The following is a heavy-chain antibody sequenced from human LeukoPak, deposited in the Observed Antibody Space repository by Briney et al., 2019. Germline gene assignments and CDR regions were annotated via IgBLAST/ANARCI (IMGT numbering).Heavy chain of an antibody. Sequence: SETLSLTCTVSGGSISSYYWSWIRQPPGKGLEWIGEINHSGSTNYNPSLKSRVTISVDTSKNQFSLKLSSVTAADTAVYYCARGRRPIAAAGLVYYYYGMDVWGQGTTVTVSS. CDR2: INHSGST. D-gene: IGHD6-13*01. CDR1: GGSISSYY. CDR3: ARGRRPIAAAGLVYYYYGMDV. V-gene: IGHV4-34*01. J-gene: IGHJ6*02.